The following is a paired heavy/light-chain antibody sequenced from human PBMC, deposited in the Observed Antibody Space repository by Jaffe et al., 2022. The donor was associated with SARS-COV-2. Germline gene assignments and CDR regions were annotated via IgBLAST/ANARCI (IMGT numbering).Heavy chain of an antibody. V-gene: IGHV3-7*03. CDR2: IRHDVMEE. D-gene: IGHD6-19*01. J-gene: IGHJ4*02. CDR3: VRWDCRPGGCPGGYSSGLDS. CDR1: GFTFSSYW. Sequence: EVQLVESGGGLVQPGGSLRLSCAASGFTFSSYWMNWVRQAPGKGLEWVANIRHDVMEENYVASVKGRFSISRDNARNSLYLQMNNLRAEDTAVYYCVRWDCRPGGCPGGYSSGLDSWGQGTLVTVSS.
Light chain of an antibody. V-gene: IGLV1-51*01. CDR2: DNN. J-gene: IGLJ2*01. CDR1: HSNIGNKD. Sequence: QSVLTQPPSVSAAPGQKVTISCSGSHSNIGNKDVSWYQHLPGTAPKLLMYDNNKRPSGIPDRFSGSKSGTSAALGITGLQTGDEADYYCGTWDVSLSAWVFGGGTKVTVL. CDR3: GTWDVSLSAWV.